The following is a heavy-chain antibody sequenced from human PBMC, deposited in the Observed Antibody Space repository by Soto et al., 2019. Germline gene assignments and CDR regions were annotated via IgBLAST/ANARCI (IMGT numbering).Heavy chain of an antibody. CDR3: AKDLETICLPWGACGMDV. Sequence: GGSLRLSCAASGFTFSSYGMHWVRQAPGKGLEWVAVISYDGSNKYYADSVKGRFTISRDNSKNTLYLQMNSLRAEDTAVYYCAKDLETICLPWGACGMDVWGQGTTVTVSS. CDR1: GFTFSSYG. J-gene: IGHJ6*02. CDR2: ISYDGSNK. V-gene: IGHV3-30*18. D-gene: IGHD3-3*01.